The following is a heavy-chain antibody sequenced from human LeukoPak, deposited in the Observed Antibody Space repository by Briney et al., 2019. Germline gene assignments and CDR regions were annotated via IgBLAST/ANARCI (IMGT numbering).Heavy chain of an antibody. Sequence: ASVKVSCKASGYTFTGYYMHWVRQAPGQGLEWMGWISGYNGNTNYAQKFQGRVTMTTDTSTSTAYMELESLTSDDTAVYYCARGEVYFDYWGQGTLVTVSS. CDR1: GYTFTGYY. CDR2: ISGYNGNT. J-gene: IGHJ4*02. D-gene: IGHD1-26*01. V-gene: IGHV1-18*04. CDR3: ARGEVYFDY.